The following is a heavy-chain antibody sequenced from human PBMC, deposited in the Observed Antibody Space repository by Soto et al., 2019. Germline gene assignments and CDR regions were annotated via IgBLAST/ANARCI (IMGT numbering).Heavy chain of an antibody. CDR1: GFTFSMYW. D-gene: IGHD3-10*01. CDR3: ARATGADKEDY. J-gene: IGHJ4*02. Sequence: EVQLVESGGGLVQPGGSLRLSCAASGFTFSMYWMSWVRQAPGKGLEWVANIKEDGSEKYYVDSVKGRSTISRDNAKNSLYLQMNSLRAEDTAVYYCARATGADKEDYWGQGTLVTVSS. V-gene: IGHV3-7*04. CDR2: IKEDGSEK.